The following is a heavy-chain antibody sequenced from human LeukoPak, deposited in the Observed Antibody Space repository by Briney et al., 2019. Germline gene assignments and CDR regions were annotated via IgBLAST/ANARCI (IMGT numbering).Heavy chain of an antibody. CDR1: GGSFSGYY. CDR2: INHSVST. V-gene: IGHV4-34*01. J-gene: IGHJ4*02. Sequence: PSESLSLTCAVYGGSFSGYYWSWIRQPPGKGLEWIGEINHSVSTNYNPSLKSRVTISVDTSKNQFSLKLSSVTAADTAVYYCARGRGTYFDYWGQGTLVTVSS. D-gene: IGHD3-16*01. CDR3: ARGRGTYFDY.